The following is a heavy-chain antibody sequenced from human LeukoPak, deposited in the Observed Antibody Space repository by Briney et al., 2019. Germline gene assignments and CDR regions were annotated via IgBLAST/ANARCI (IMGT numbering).Heavy chain of an antibody. V-gene: IGHV4-4*02. CDR1: GGSISSSNW. CDR3: ARDLLHGDYEVEAGY. J-gene: IGHJ4*02. CDR2: IYHSGST. D-gene: IGHD4-17*01. Sequence: PSETLSLTCAVSGGSISSSNWWSWVRQPPGKGLEWIGEIYHSGSTNYNPSLKSRVTISVDKSKNQFSLKLSSVTAADTAVYYCARDLLHGDYEVEAGYWGQGALVTVSS.